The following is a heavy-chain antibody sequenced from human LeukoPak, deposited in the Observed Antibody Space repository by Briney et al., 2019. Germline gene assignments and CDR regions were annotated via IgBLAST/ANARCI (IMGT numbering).Heavy chain of an antibody. Sequence: SETLSLTCTVSGGSISSSSYYWGWIRQPPGKGLVWIGSIYYSGITYYNPSLKSRVTISVDTSKNQFSLKLSSVTAADTAVYYCATYSGRDLDYWGQGTLVTVSS. J-gene: IGHJ4*02. V-gene: IGHV4-39*01. CDR3: ATYSGRDLDY. CDR2: IYYSGIT. CDR1: GGSISSSSYY. D-gene: IGHD6-19*01.